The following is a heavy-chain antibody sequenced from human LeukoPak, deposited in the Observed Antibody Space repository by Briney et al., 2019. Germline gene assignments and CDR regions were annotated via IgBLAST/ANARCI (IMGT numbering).Heavy chain of an antibody. Sequence: GGSLRLSCAASGFTFSSYAMSWVRQAPGEGLEWVSAISGSGGSTYYADSVKGRFTISRDNSKNTLYLQMNSLRAEDTAVYYCAHPRLQKGGPIQFGIFDYWGQGTLVTVSS. D-gene: IGHD3-10*01. CDR2: ISGSGGST. J-gene: IGHJ4*02. CDR1: GFTFSSYA. CDR3: AHPRLQKGGPIQFGIFDY. V-gene: IGHV3-23*01.